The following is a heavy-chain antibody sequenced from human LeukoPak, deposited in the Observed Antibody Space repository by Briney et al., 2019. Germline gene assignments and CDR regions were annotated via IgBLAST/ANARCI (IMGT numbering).Heavy chain of an antibody. J-gene: IGHJ6*03. CDR2: ITGAGATT. Sequence: PGGSLRLSCATSGFTFSSFPMTWVRQAPGKGLEWVSTITGAGATTYSADSVKGRFTISRDNSKNTLFLQMNGLRVEDTAMYYCAKGPSYYYYFIDVWGKGTTVTVS. V-gene: IGHV3-23*01. D-gene: IGHD6-6*01. CDR1: GFTFSSFP. CDR3: AKGPSYYYYFIDV.